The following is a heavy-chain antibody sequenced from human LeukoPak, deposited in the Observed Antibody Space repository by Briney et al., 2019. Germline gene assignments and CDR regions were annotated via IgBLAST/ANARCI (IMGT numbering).Heavy chain of an antibody. D-gene: IGHD5/OR15-5a*01. V-gene: IGHV3-23*01. CDR3: AQRGLRLAPDFDL. J-gene: IGHJ5*02. Sequence: GGSLRLSCAASGFTVSSNYMSWVRQAPGKGLEWVSAISGSGYSTYYADSVKGRFTISRDNSKNTLFLQMNSLRAEDTAVYYCAQRGLRLAPDFDLWGQGTLVTVSS. CDR2: ISGSGYST. CDR1: GFTVSSNY.